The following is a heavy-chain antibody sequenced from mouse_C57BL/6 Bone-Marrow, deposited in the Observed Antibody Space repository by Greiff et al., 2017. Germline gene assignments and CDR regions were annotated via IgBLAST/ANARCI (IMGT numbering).Heavy chain of an antibody. CDR2: IYPRSGNT. J-gene: IGHJ3*01. Sequence: VQLQQSGAELARPGASVKLSCKASGYTFTSYGISWVKQRTGQGLEWIGEIYPRSGNTYYNEKFKGKATLTADKSSSTAYMELRSLPSEDSAVYFCARFRSSWFAYWGQGTLVTVSA. CDR1: GYTFTSYG. V-gene: IGHV1-81*01. D-gene: IGHD3-2*02. CDR3: ARFRSSWFAY.